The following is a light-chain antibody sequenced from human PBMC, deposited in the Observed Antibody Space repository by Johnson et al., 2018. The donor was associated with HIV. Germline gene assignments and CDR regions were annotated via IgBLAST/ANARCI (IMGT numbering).Light chain of an antibody. J-gene: IGLJ1*01. Sequence: QSVLTQPPSVSAAPGQNVTISCSGSSSNIGNNYVSWYQQLPGTAPKLLIYDNNKRPSGIPDRFSCSKSGTSATLGITGLQTGDEADYYCGTWDTSLSAGGVFGTGTKVTVL. CDR2: DNN. CDR1: SSNIGNNY. V-gene: IGLV1-51*01. CDR3: GTWDTSLSAGGV.